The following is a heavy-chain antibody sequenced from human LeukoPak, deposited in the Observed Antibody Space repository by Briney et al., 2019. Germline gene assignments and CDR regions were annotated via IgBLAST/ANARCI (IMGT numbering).Heavy chain of an antibody. J-gene: IGHJ4*02. V-gene: IGHV3-30*03. CDR2: MSYDGSNE. Sequence: GKPLRLSCAASGFGFSNYGMHWVRQAPGKGLEWLAHMSYDGSNEYYADSVKGRFTISRDNSKKTLYLQMESLGTEDTAVYYCARGLGNWNCRLDSWGQGTLVTVSS. CDR1: GFGFSNYG. CDR3: ARGLGNWNCRLDS. D-gene: IGHD1-7*01.